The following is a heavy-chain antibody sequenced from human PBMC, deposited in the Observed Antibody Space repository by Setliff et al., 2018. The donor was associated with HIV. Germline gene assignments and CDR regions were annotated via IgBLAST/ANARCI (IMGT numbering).Heavy chain of an antibody. J-gene: IGHJ4*02. D-gene: IGHD3-22*01. CDR3: ARDKDMTVAFDL. Sequence: GESLKISCAASGFTFDDYGMSWVRQAPGKGLEWVSSISSSSDYIYYADSVKARFTISRDNAKNSLYLQMNSLRAEDTAVYFCARDKDMTVAFDLWGQGTPVTVSS. V-gene: IGHV3-21*01. CDR1: GFTFDDYG. CDR2: ISSSSDYI.